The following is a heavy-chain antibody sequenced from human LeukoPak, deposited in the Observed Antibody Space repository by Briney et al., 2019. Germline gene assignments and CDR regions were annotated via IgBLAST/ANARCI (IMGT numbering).Heavy chain of an antibody. Sequence: SETLSLTCTVSGGSISSSSYYWGWIRQPPGKGLEWIGSIYYSGSTYYNPSLKSRVTISVDTSKNQFSLKLSSVTAANTAVYYCARGTASGWIKNWFDPWGQGTLVTVSS. CDR2: IYYSGST. V-gene: IGHV4-39*07. J-gene: IGHJ5*02. CDR3: ARGTASGWIKNWFDP. D-gene: IGHD6-19*01. CDR1: GGSISSSSYY.